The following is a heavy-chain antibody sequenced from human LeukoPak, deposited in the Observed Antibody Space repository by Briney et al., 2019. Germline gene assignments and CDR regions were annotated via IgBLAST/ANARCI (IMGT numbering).Heavy chain of an antibody. D-gene: IGHD3-10*01. J-gene: IGHJ5*02. CDR1: GFTFSSNW. CDR2: IKPDGSAQ. CDR3: ARGFGRP. Sequence: GGSLRLSCATSGFTFSSNWMSWVRHVPGRGLDWVANIKPDGSAQYYAASVKGRFTVSRDNAKNSLYLQMNSLRAEDTAIYYCARGFGRPWGQGTLVTVPS. V-gene: IGHV3-7*03.